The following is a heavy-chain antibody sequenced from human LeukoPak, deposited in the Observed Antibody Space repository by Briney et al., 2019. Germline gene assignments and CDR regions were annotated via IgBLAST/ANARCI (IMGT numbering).Heavy chain of an antibody. Sequence: QPGGSLRLSCAASGFTFSSYGMHWVRQAPGKGLEWVAVISYDGSNKYYADSVKGRFTISRDNSKNTLYLQMNSLRAEDTAVYYCTNKVFAWGPETLVTVSS. CDR3: TNKVFA. V-gene: IGHV3-30*18. J-gene: IGHJ4*02. CDR2: ISYDGSNK. CDR1: GFTFSSYG.